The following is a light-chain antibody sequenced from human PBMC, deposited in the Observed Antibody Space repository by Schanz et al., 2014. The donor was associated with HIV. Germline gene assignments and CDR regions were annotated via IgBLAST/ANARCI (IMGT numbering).Light chain of an antibody. J-gene: IGLJ1*01. CDR1: SSDVGGYDY. CDR2: DVT. V-gene: IGLV2-14*03. Sequence: QSALTQPASVSGSPGQSITISCTGDSSDVGGYDYVSWYQQHPGKAPKLIIYDVTDRPSVIPSRFSGSKSGNSAFLTISGLQAEDEADYYCSSYTVSGARGVIVGTGTKLTVL. CDR3: SSYTVSGARGVI.